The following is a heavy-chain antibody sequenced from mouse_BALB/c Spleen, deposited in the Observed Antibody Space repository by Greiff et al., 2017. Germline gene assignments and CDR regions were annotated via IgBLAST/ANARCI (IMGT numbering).Heavy chain of an antibody. CDR1: GYSFTSYY. CDR3: ARYYYGSIYAMDY. Sequence: VQLQQSGPELMKPGASVKISCKASGYSFTSYYMHWVKQSHGKSLEWIGYIDPFNGGTSYNQKFKGKATLTVDKSSSTAYMHLSSLTSEDSAVYYCARYYYGSIYAMDYWGQGTSVTVSS. V-gene: IGHV1S135*01. CDR2: IDPFNGGT. D-gene: IGHD1-1*01. J-gene: IGHJ4*01.